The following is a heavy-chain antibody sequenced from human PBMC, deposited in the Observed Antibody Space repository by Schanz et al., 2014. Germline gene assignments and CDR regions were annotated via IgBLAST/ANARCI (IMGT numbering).Heavy chain of an antibody. CDR3: AKVQTHTLYGGNSCFDY. D-gene: IGHD2-21*02. CDR2: ISWNSGSV. Sequence: EVQLVESGGGLVQPGGSLRVSCAASGFTFRSYWMNWVRQAPGKGLEWVSSISWNSGSVAYADSVKGRFTISRDDAKNSLYLQMNSLRPEDTALYYCAKVQTHTLYGGNSCFDYWGQGTLVTVSS. V-gene: IGHV3-9*01. J-gene: IGHJ4*02. CDR1: GFTFRSYW.